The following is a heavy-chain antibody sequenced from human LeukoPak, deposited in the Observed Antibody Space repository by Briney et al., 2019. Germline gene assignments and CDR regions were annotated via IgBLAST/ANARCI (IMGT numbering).Heavy chain of an antibody. V-gene: IGHV3-23*01. CDR2: ISGSGGST. D-gene: IGHD3-22*01. CDR1: GFTFSDYA. CDR3: AKYDYYDSSGYYGSFSDY. Sequence: GGSLRLSCAASGFTFSDYAMSWVRQAPGKGLEWVSTISGSGGSTYYADSVKGRFTLSRDNSKNTLYLQMNSLRAEDTAAYYCAKYDYYDSSGYYGSFSDYWGQGVLVTVSS. J-gene: IGHJ4*02.